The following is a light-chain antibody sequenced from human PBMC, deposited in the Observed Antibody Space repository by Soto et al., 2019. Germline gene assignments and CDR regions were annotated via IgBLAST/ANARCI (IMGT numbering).Light chain of an antibody. V-gene: IGKV1-5*01. CDR1: QSVNYW. J-gene: IGKJ3*01. Sequence: DIQMTQSPSTLSASVGDRVTITCRASQSVNYWLAWYQQKPGMAPKLLIHDASSLESGVPSRFSSSGSGTEFTLTISSLQPDDSATYYCQQYGFSFGPGTKVEIK. CDR2: DAS. CDR3: QQYGFS.